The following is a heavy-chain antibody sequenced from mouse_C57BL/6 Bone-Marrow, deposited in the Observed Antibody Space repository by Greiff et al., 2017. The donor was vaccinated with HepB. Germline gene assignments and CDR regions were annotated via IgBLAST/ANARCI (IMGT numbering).Heavy chain of an antibody. J-gene: IGHJ1*03. Sequence: EVQLLESEGGLVQPGRSLKLSCTASGFTFSDYYMAWVRQAPEKGLEWVANISDGGSSTYYLDSLKSRFIISRDNAKNILYMQMSSLKSEDTASYYCARAGITGCYIDVWGKGTTVTVSS. D-gene: IGHD1-1*01. V-gene: IGHV5-16*01. CDR3: ARAGITGCYIDV. CDR2: ISDGGSST. CDR1: GFTFSDYY.